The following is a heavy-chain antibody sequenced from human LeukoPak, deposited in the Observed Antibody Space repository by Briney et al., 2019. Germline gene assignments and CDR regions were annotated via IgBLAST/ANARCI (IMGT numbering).Heavy chain of an antibody. Sequence: GGSLRLSCAASGFTFSSYAMSWVRQAPGKGLEWVSGISTSAGSTYYADSVKGRFTISRDNSKNTLYLQMNSLRAEDTAIYYCAKEDANGYYFDFWGQGTLVTVSS. D-gene: IGHD2-8*01. CDR2: ISTSAGST. V-gene: IGHV3-23*01. CDR3: AKEDANGYYFDF. CDR1: GFTFSSYA. J-gene: IGHJ4*02.